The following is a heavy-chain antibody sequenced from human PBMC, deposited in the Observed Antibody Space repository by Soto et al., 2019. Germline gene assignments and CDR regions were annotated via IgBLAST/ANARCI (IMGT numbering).Heavy chain of an antibody. CDR2: INHSGST. J-gene: IGHJ5*02. D-gene: IGHD3-10*01. Sequence: PSETLSLTCAVYGGSFSGYYWSWIRQPPGKGLEWIGEINHSGSTNYNPSLKSRVTMSVDTSKNQFSLKLSSVTAADTAVYYCASYYGSGSYYNWFDPWGQGTLVTVSS. V-gene: IGHV4-34*01. CDR3: ASYYGSGSYYNWFDP. CDR1: GGSFSGYY.